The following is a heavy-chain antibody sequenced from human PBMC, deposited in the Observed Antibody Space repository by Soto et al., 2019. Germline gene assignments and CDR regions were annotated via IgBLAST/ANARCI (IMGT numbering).Heavy chain of an antibody. Sequence: EVQLVESGGGLVKPGGSLRLSCAASGFTFSSYSMNWVRQAPGKGLEWVSSISTSSSYMYYADSVRGRFTISRDNAKNSLYRQVDSRRAEDTAVYYCARAGDYLGQGTLVTVSS. CDR2: ISTSSSYM. J-gene: IGHJ4*02. CDR1: GFTFSSYS. V-gene: IGHV3-21*01. CDR3: ARAGDY.